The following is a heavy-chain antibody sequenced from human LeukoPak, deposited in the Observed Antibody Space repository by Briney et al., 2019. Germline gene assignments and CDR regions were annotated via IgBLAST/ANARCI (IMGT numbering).Heavy chain of an antibody. CDR3: ARDPPGRGLDY. V-gene: IGHV3-33*01. CDR2: IWYDGSNK. J-gene: IGHJ4*02. D-gene: IGHD1-26*01. CDR1: GFTFSSYG. Sequence: PGGSLRLSCAASGFTFSSYGMHWVRQAPGKGLEWVAVIWYDGSNKYYADSVKGRFTISRDNSKNTLYLQMNSLRAEDTAVYYCARDPPGRGLDYWGQGTLVTVSS.